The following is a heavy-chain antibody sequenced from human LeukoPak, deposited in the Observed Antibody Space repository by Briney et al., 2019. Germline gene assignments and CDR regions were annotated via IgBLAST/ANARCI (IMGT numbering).Heavy chain of an antibody. CDR1: GFTFSSYS. J-gene: IGHJ4*02. CDR2: ISSSSSYI. V-gene: IGHV3-21*01. Sequence: GGSLRLSCAASGFTFSSYSMNWVRQAPGKGLEWVSSISSSSSYIYYADSVKGRFTISRDNAKNSLYLQMNSLRAEDTAVYYCASGGYSGYDSPDYWGQGTLVTVSS. D-gene: IGHD5-12*01. CDR3: ASGGYSGYDSPDY.